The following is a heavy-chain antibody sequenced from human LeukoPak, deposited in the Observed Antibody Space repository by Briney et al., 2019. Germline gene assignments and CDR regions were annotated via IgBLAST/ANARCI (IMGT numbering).Heavy chain of an antibody. CDR3: AKDFGEAAFDI. J-gene: IGHJ3*02. Sequence: GGSLRLSCAASGFTFSSYAMSWVRQAPGKGLVWVSRINSDGSSTTYADSVKGRFALSRDNAKNTLFLQMNRLRAEDTAVYYCAKDFGEAAFDIWGQGTMVTVSS. V-gene: IGHV3-74*03. D-gene: IGHD3-10*01. CDR2: INSDGSST. CDR1: GFTFSSYA.